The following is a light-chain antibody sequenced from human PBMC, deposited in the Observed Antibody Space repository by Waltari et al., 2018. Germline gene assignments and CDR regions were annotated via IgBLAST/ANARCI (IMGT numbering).Light chain of an antibody. Sequence: EIVLTQSPGTLSLSPGERATLSCRASQSVSRTLAWYQQKPGQAPKVLIYVASIRATGIPGRFTGSGSGTDFSLTISSLEPEDFAIYFCQHYVRLPATFGQGTKVEIK. CDR1: QSVSRTL. V-gene: IGKV3-20*01. J-gene: IGKJ1*01. CDR3: QHYVRLPAT. CDR2: VAS.